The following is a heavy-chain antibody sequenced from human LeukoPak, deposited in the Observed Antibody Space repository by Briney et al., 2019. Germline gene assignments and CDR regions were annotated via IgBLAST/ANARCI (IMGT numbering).Heavy chain of an antibody. CDR2: IKEDGSEK. CDR1: VLTFSSYR. D-gene: IGHD6-13*01. Sequence: GGSLRLSCAASVLTFSSYRMTWVRQAPWKGLEWVVNIKEDGSEKYYVDSVKGRFTISRDNAKNSLYLQVSSLRAEDTAVYYCARDSGWFRFDYWGRGTLVTVSS. CDR3: ARDSGWFRFDY. V-gene: IGHV3-7*03. J-gene: IGHJ4*02.